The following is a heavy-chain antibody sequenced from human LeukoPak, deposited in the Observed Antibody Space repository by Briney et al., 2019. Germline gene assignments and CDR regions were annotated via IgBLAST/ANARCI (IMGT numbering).Heavy chain of an antibody. CDR1: GYTFTGYY. D-gene: IGHD3-10*01. V-gene: IGHV1-2*02. J-gene: IGHJ3*01. Sequence: GASVKVSCKASGYTFTGYYMHWVRQAPGQGLEWMGWINPNSGGTNYAQKFQGRVTMTRDTSTSTVYMELSSLRSEDSAVYYCARGLNTLVRGASDAFDLWGQGTMVTVSS. CDR2: INPNSGGT. CDR3: ARGLNTLVRGASDAFDL.